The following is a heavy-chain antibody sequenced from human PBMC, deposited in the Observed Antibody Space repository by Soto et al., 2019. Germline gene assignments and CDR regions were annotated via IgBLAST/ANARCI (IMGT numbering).Heavy chain of an antibody. V-gene: IGHV1-69*13. J-gene: IGHJ5*02. D-gene: IGHD3-3*01. Sequence: EASVKVSCKASGYTFTSYYMHWVRQAPGQGLEWMGGIIPIFGTANYAQKFQGRVTITADESTSTAYMELSSLRSEDTAVYYCARGRRNWSADNWFDPWGQGTLVTVSS. CDR1: GYTFTSYY. CDR3: ARGRRNWSADNWFDP. CDR2: IIPIFGTA.